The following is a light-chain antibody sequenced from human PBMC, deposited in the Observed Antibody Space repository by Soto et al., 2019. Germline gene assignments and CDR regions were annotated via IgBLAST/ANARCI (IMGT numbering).Light chain of an antibody. CDR1: QSVFYSSNNKNY. CDR2: WAS. J-gene: IGKJ5*01. V-gene: IGKV4-1*01. CDR3: QQYYSTPRT. Sequence: IVMTQSPDSLTVSLGARATINCKSSQSVFYSSNNKNYLAWYQQKPGQSPKLLIYWASTRESGVPDRFSGSGSGTDFTLTTSSLQAGDVAVYYCQQYYSTPRTFGQGTRLEIK.